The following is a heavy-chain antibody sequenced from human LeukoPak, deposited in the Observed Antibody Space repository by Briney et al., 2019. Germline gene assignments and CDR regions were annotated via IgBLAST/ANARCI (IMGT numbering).Heavy chain of an antibody. D-gene: IGHD6-19*01. V-gene: IGHV3-30*18. CDR3: AKGGRGSGWYGFFDY. Sequence: GGSLRLSCAASGFTFSSYGMHWVRQAPGKGLEWVAVISYDGSNKYYADSVKGRLTISRENSKNTLYLQMNSLRAEDTAVYYCAKGGRGSGWYGFFDYWGQGTLVTVSS. CDR2: ISYDGSNK. CDR1: GFTFSSYG. J-gene: IGHJ4*02.